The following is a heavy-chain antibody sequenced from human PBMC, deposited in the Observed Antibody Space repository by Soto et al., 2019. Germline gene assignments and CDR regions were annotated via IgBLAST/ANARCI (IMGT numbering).Heavy chain of an antibody. D-gene: IGHD3-10*01. CDR2: VYYLWGT. J-gene: IGHJ4*02. V-gene: IGHV4-39*01. CDR3: ARLYMALDY. CDR1: GDSINSSDYH. Sequence: QVQLQESGPGLVKPSATLSLICTVSGDSINSSDYHWGWIRQPPGKGLEWIGSVYYLWGTHANPSLKNRVTIAVDTPSIQSTLKLRSVTAVDTAVYYCARLYMALDYWGQGSLVTVSS.